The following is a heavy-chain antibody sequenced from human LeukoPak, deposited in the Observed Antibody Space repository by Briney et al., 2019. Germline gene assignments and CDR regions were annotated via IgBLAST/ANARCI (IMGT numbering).Heavy chain of an antibody. D-gene: IGHD6-19*01. Sequence: LSLTCAVSGGSISSGGYSWSRVRQPPGKGLEWVSGISWNSGSIDYADSVKGRFTISRDNAMNSLYLQMNSLRVEDTAFYYCAKDNRRHYTSGPNPDSLHWGQGALVTVSS. CDR1: GGSISSGGYS. CDR3: AKDNRRHYTSGPNPDSLH. CDR2: ISWNSGSI. J-gene: IGHJ4*02. V-gene: IGHV3-9*01.